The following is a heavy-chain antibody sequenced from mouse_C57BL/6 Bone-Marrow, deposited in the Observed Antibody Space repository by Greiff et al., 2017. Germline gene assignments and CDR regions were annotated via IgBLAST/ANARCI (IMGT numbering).Heavy chain of an antibody. V-gene: IGHV1-69*01. J-gene: IGHJ1*03. Sequence: VQLQQPGAELVMPGASVKLSCKASGYTFTSYWMHWVKQRPGQGLEWIGEFDPSDSYTNYNQKFKGKSTLTVDKSSSTAYMQLSRLTSEDSAVYYCARSANFYWYFDVWGTGTTVTVSS. D-gene: IGHD1-2*01. CDR1: GYTFTSYW. CDR2: FDPSDSYT. CDR3: ARSANFYWYFDV.